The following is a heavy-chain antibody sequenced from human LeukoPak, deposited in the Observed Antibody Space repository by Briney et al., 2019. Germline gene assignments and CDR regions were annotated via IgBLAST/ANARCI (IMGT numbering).Heavy chain of an antibody. CDR3: ASHYYTGYSSSLGY. J-gene: IGHJ4*02. D-gene: IGHD6-13*01. V-gene: IGHV4-39*07. CDR2: IYYSGST. CDR1: GGSISSSSYY. Sequence: SETLSLTCTVSGGSISSSSYYWGWIRQPPGKGLEWIASIYYSGSTYYNPSLKSRATISVDTSKNQFSLKLSSVTAADTAVYYCASHYYTGYSSSLGYWGQGTLVTVSS.